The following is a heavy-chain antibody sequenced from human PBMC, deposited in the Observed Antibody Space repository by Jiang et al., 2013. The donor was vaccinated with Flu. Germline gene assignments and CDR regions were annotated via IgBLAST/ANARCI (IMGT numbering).Heavy chain of an antibody. V-gene: IGHV3-49*05. J-gene: IGHJ1*01. CDR3: TRERESCSSTSCYTGAEYFQH. CDR1: GFTFGDYA. D-gene: IGHD2-2*02. Sequence: VQLVESGGGLVRPGRSLRLSCTASGFTFGDYAMSWFRQAPGKGLEWVGFIRSKAYGGTTEYAASVKGRFTISRDDSKSIAYLQMNSLKTEDTAVYYCTRERESCSSTSCYTGAEYFQHWGQGTLVTVSS. CDR2: IRSKAYGGTT.